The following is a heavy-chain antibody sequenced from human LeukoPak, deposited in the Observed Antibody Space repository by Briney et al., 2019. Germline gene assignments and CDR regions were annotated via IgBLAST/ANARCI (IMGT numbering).Heavy chain of an antibody. J-gene: IGHJ6*03. CDR1: GFTLSSYS. CDR2: IKHRGTNK. V-gene: IGHV3-7*01. D-gene: IGHD6-19*01. Sequence: GGSLRLSCAASGFTLSSYSMIWVRQAPGKGLDWVANIKHRGTNKYYVDSVKGRFTISRDNAKNSLYLQMNSLRAEDTAVYYCARVWYSSGWYYYYYYYMDVWGKGTTVTVSS. CDR3: ARVWYSSGWYYYYYYYMDV.